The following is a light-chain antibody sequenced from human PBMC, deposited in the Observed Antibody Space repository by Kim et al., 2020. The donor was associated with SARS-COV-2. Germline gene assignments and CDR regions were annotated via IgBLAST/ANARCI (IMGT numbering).Light chain of an antibody. CDR2: AAS. V-gene: IGKV1-39*01. J-gene: IGKJ1*01. Sequence: ASVGDRVNITCRATQSIRNYLNWYQQKPGKAPKLLIYAASTLQSGVPLRFSGSGSGTDFTLTISSLQAEDFATYYCQQSFSSPPTFGQGTKVDIK. CDR1: QSIRNY. CDR3: QQSFSSPPT.